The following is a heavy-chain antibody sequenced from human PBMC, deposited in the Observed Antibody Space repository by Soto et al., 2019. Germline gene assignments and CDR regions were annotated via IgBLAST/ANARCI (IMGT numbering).Heavy chain of an antibody. V-gene: IGHV1-3*01. CDR3: ARGIAARYGMDV. J-gene: IGHJ6*02. CDR2: INAGNGNT. CDR1: GYTFTSYA. D-gene: IGHD6-13*01. Sequence: QVPLVQSGAEVKKPGASVKVSCKASGYTFTSYAMHWVRQAPGQRLEWMGWINAGNGNTKYSQKFQGRVTITRDTSASTAYMELSSLRSEDTAVYYCARGIAARYGMDVWGQGTTVTVSS.